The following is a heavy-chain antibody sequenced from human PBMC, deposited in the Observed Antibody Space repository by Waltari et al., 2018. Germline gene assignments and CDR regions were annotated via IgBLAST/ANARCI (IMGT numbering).Heavy chain of an antibody. V-gene: IGHV4-34*01. D-gene: IGHD2-2*01. J-gene: IGHJ5*02. Sequence: QVQLQQWGAGLLKPSETLSLTCAVYGGSFSGYYWSWIRKPPGKGLEWIGEINHSGSTNYNPSLKSRVTISVDTSKNQFSLKLSSVTAADTAVYYCATHEGGHPGCSSTSCYLWFDPWGQGTLVTVSS. CDR3: ATHEGGHPGCSSTSCYLWFDP. CDR1: GGSFSGYY. CDR2: INHSGST.